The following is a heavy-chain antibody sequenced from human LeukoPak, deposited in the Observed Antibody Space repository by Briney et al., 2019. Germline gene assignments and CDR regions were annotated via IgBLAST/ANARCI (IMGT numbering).Heavy chain of an antibody. D-gene: IGHD3-22*01. CDR2: ISAYNGNT. V-gene: IGHV1-18*01. Sequence: ASVKVSCTASGYTFTSYGISWVRQAPGQGLEWMGWISAYNGNTNYAQKLQGRVTMTTDTSTNTAYMELRSLRSDDTAVYYCARAAYYYDSSGYSIGLFDYWGQGTLVTVSS. CDR3: ARAAYYYDSSGYSIGLFDY. J-gene: IGHJ4*02. CDR1: GYTFTSYG.